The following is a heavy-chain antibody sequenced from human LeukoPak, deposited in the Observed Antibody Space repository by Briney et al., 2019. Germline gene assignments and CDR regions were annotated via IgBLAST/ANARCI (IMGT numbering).Heavy chain of an antibody. CDR2: IWYDGSNK. V-gene: IGHV3-33*08. D-gene: IGHD2-2*01. CDR1: GFTFSSYG. Sequence: PGRSLRLSCAASGFTFSSYGMHWVRQAPGKGLEWVAVIWYDGSNKYYADSVKGRFTISRDNSKNTLYLQMNSLRAEDTAVYYCAREGVVVVPAATRKIIHYWAQGTLVNVS. CDR3: AREGVVVVPAATRKIIHY. J-gene: IGHJ4*02.